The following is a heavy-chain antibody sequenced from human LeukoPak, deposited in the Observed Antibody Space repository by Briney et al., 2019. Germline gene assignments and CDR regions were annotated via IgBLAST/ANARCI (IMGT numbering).Heavy chain of an antibody. V-gene: IGHV4-39*07. J-gene: IGHJ4*02. CDR3: AGQTHIVVVTAIPFDY. CDR2: IHYSGST. D-gene: IGHD2-21*02. CDR1: GGSISSSSYY. Sequence: SETLSLTCTVSGGSISSSSYYWGWIRQPPGKGLEWIGSIHYSGSTYYNPSLKSRVTISVDTSKNQFSLKLSSVTAADTAVYYCAGQTHIVVVTAIPFDYWGQGTLVTVSS.